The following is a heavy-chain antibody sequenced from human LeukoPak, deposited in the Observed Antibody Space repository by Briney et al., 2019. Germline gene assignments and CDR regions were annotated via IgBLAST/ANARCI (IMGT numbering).Heavy chain of an antibody. CDR1: GFTFSSYA. D-gene: IGHD4-17*01. CDR3: AKDQPRATVTNYFDY. V-gene: IGHV3-23*01. CDR2: ISGSGGST. J-gene: IGHJ4*02. Sequence: GGSLRLSCAASGFTFSSYAMSWVRQAPGKGLEWVSAISGSGGSTYYADSVKGRFTISRDNSKNTLYLQMNSLRAEDTTVYYCAKDQPRATVTNYFDYWGQGTLVTVSS.